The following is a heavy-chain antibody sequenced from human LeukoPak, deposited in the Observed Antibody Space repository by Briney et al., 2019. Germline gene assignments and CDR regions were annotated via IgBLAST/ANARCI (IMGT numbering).Heavy chain of an antibody. CDR2: IASDGSST. V-gene: IGHV3-74*01. Sequence: PGGSLRLSCVVSGFTFSTSAMSWVRQAPGKGLVWVSRIASDGSSTTYADSVKGRFSISRDNAKNTLYLQMNSLRVEDTAVYYCARGRPHGNDYWGQGALVTVSS. CDR1: GFTFSTSA. J-gene: IGHJ4*02. D-gene: IGHD4-23*01. CDR3: ARGRPHGNDY.